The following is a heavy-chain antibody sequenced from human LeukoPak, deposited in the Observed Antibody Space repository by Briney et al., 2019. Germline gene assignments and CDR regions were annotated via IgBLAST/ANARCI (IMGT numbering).Heavy chain of an antibody. V-gene: IGHV4-4*07. D-gene: IGHD3-10*01. CDR3: ASTGRRDNWFDP. CDR2: IYVNDDT. J-gene: IGHJ5*02. CDR1: GASITDYY. Sequence: SETLSLTCSVSGASITDYYWSWIRQSAGRGLEWIGHIYVNDDTKYNPSLRSRITMSMDTPKNQISLRLTSVTAADTAVYYCASTGRRDNWFDPWGQGTLVTVSS.